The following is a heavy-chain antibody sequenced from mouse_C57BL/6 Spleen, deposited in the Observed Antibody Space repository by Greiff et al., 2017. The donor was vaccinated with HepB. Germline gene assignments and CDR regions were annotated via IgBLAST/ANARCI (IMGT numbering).Heavy chain of an antibody. CDR1: GYAFSSSW. J-gene: IGHJ2*01. Sequence: QVQLQQSGPELVKPGASVKISCKASGYAFSSSWMNWVKQRPGKGLEWIGRIYPGDGDTNYNGKFKGKATLTADKSSSTAYMQLSSLTSEDSAVYYCTNPLLRGNYWGQGTTLTVSS. CDR2: IYPGDGDT. CDR3: TNPLLRGNY. V-gene: IGHV1-82*01. D-gene: IGHD1-1*01.